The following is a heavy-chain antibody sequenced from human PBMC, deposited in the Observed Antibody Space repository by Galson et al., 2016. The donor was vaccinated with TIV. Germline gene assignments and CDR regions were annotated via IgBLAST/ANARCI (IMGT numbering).Heavy chain of an antibody. Sequence: SLRLSCAASGFSVSDNYMTWVRQAPGKGLEWVSLTYSGDTTSYADSVKGRFTISRDASKNTLFLQMDSLTTQDTAVYYCARDRRLCGNGCYLHYYYGIDVWGQGTTVTVSS. CDR2: TYSGDTT. D-gene: IGHD1-26*01. J-gene: IGHJ6*02. CDR1: GFSVSDNY. V-gene: IGHV3-66*02. CDR3: ARDRRLCGNGCYLHYYYGIDV.